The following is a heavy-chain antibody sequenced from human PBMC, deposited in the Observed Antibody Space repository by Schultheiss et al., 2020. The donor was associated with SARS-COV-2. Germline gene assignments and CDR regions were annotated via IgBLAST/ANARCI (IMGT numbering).Heavy chain of an antibody. CDR1: GYTFTGYY. CDR3: ASNLYSSGWYGPEMDV. J-gene: IGHJ6*02. CDR2: ISGYNGNT. Sequence: SVKVSCKASGYTFTGYYMHWVRQAPGQGLEWMGWISGYNGNTNYAQKYQGRVTMTTDTSTNTAYMELSSLRSDDTAVYYCASNLYSSGWYGPEMDVWGQGTTVTVSS. V-gene: IGHV1-18*04. D-gene: IGHD6-19*01.